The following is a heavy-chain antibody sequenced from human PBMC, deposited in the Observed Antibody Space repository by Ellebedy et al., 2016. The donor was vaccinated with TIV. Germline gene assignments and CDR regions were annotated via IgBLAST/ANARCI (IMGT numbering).Heavy chain of an antibody. Sequence: SETLSLXXSVSGYSIRSGYYWGWIRQPPGKGLEWIGNIYHSGSSYYSPSLRSRVTLSLDTSKNHLSLRLTSVTAADTAVYFCARTDLRYGMDVWGQGTTVTVS. D-gene: IGHD3/OR15-3a*01. CDR2: IYHSGSS. CDR3: ARTDLRYGMDV. CDR1: GYSIRSGYY. V-gene: IGHV4-38-2*02. J-gene: IGHJ6*02.